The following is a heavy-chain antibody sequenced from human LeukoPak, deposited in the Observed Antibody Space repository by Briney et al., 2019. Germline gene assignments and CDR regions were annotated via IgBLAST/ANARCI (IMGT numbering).Heavy chain of an antibody. CDR3: LRDIYTGTNWYMGQGWFDP. J-gene: IGHJ5*02. D-gene: IGHD6-13*01. CDR2: ISRDVSST. V-gene: IGHV3-74*01. CDR1: RISFSSDS. Sequence: QSGRSLRLSCAVSRISFSSDSMHWVRPAPGKGLGWVAHISRDVSSTTYADSVKGRFTISRDNAKNTLYLKMNSLRAEDTAVYDCLRDIYTGTNWYMGQGWFDPWGQGTLVTVSS.